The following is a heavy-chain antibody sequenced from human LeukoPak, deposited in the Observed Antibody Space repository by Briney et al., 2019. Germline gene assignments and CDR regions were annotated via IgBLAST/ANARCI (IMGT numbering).Heavy chain of an antibody. CDR1: RFTFSTYG. V-gene: IGHV3-30*18. J-gene: IGHJ4*02. Sequence: PGGSLRLSCAASRFTFSTYGMHWVRQAPGKGLEWVAVITYDGSNKYYADSVKGRFTISRDNSKNTLYLQMNSLRAEDTAVYYCAKDLGVAGDYWGQGTLVTVSS. CDR3: AKDLGVAGDY. D-gene: IGHD6-19*01. CDR2: ITYDGSNK.